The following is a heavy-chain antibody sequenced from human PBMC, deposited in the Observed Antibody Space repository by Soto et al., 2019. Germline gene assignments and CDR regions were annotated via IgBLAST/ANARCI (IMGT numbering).Heavy chain of an antibody. J-gene: IGHJ4*02. CDR1: GGSISSYD. D-gene: IGHD5-18*01. V-gene: IGHV4-4*07. Sequence: SETLPRSCTVSGGSISSYDWSWIRQTAGKGLECIWRFYTSASTNYNPSLKSRVTMSVDTSKNQFSLKLSPVTAADTAVYYCARGRGYSYGYELKELDYGGQGTRVTVSS. CDR3: ARGRGYSYGYELKELDY. CDR2: FYTSAST.